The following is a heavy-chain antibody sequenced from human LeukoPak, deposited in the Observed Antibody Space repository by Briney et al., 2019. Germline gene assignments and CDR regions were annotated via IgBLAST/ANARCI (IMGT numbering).Heavy chain of an antibody. CDR2: IYYSGST. CDR3: ARHGIRSHFDY. CDR1: GGSISSYY. Sequence: SETLSLTCTVSGGSISSYYWSWSRQPPGRGLEWIGYIYYSGSTNYNPSLKSRVTISVDTSKNQFFLKLSSVTAADTAVYYCARHGIRSHFDYWGQGTLVTVSS. D-gene: IGHD3-3*01. V-gene: IGHV4-59*01. J-gene: IGHJ4*02.